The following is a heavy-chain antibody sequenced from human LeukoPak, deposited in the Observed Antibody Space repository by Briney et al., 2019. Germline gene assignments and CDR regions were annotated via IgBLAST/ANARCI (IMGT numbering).Heavy chain of an antibody. CDR1: GFTLPYG. V-gene: IGHV3-23*01. D-gene: IGHD3-22*01. CDR2: VSATGYTT. CDR3: AKGAVGKTESSGYPPHFDY. Sequence: GRSLRLSCAASGFTLPYGMSWVRQAPGKGLEWVSYVSATGYTTSYADSVKGRFTISRDNAKNTVFLQMDSLRADDTAVYYCAKGAVGKTESSGYPPHFDYWGQGTLVTVSS. J-gene: IGHJ4*02.